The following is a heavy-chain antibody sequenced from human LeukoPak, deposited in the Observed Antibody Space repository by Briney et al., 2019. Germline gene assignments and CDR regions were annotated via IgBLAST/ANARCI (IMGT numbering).Heavy chain of an antibody. J-gene: IGHJ4*02. V-gene: IGHV3-11*01. CDR3: ARHRRVYYDILTGYYPFDY. Sequence: GGSLRLSCAASGFTFSDYYITWIRQAPGKGLEWVSYITSSGSTIYYADSVKGRFTISRDNAKNSQYLQMNSLRAEDTAVYYCARHRRVYYDILTGYYPFDYWGQGTLVTVSS. CDR1: GFTFSDYY. D-gene: IGHD3-9*01. CDR2: ITSSGSTI.